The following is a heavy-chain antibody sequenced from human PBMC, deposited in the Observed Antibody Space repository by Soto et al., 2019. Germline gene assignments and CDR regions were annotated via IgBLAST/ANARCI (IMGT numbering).Heavy chain of an antibody. V-gene: IGHV4-59*08. Sequence: QVQLQESGPRLVKPSETLSLTCTVSGGSLRSYYCSWFRQPPGKGLEWVGYINYSGGTFYNPSLKSRVTMSGATSNNQYSLMVNSLPATDTAVYYCASQGFGELHGRVDVWGQGTTVTVSS. CDR3: ASQGFGELHGRVDV. CDR2: INYSGGT. J-gene: IGHJ6*02. D-gene: IGHD3-10*01. CDR1: GGSLRSYY.